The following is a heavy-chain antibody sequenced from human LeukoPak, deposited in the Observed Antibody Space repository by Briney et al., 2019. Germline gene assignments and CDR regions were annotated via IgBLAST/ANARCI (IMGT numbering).Heavy chain of an antibody. CDR3: ARGQRSSRAYYFDY. J-gene: IGHJ4*02. Sequence: ASVKVSCKASGYTFTGYYMHWVRQAPGRGLERMGWINPNSGGTNYAQKFQGRVTMTRDTSISTAYMELSRLRSDDTAVYYCARGQRSSRAYYFDYWGQGTLVTVSS. CDR1: GYTFTGYY. D-gene: IGHD6-25*01. V-gene: IGHV1-2*02. CDR2: INPNSGGT.